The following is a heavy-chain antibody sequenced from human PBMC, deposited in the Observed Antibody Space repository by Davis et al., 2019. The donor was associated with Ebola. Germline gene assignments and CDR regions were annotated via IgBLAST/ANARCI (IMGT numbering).Heavy chain of an antibody. V-gene: IGHV4-30-4*01. Sequence: SETLSLTCTVSGDSISSGDYYWSWIRQTPGKGLEWIGHINYSGRTDYNPSLKSRVTISVDTAKNQFSLKLESVTAAATAVYYCARDQGVFGDRWLFHWFDPWGQGTLVTVSS. J-gene: IGHJ5*02. CDR1: GDSISSGDYY. D-gene: IGHD3-22*01. CDR3: ARDQGVFGDRWLFHWFDP. CDR2: INYSGRT.